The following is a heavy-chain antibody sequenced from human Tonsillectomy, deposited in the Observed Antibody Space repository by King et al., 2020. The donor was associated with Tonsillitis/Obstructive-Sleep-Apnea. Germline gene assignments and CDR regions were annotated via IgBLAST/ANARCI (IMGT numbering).Heavy chain of an antibody. CDR3: AGDKHNISWYYY. CDR1: GDSVSSYH. V-gene: IGHV4-59*02. D-gene: IGHD6-13*01. Sequence: QLQESGPGLVKPSETLSLTCTVSGDSVSSYHWSWIRQPPGKGLEWIGYMHYSGSTNYNPSLKSRVTISVDTSKNQFSLKLSSVTAADTAVYYCAGDKHNISWYYYWGLGTLVTVSS. J-gene: IGHJ4*02. CDR2: MHYSGST.